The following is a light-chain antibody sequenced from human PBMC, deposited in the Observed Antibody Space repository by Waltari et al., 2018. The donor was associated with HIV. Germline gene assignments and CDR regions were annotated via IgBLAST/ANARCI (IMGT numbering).Light chain of an antibody. CDR1: QSVSTN. Sequence: EIMMTQSPATLSLSPGDTATLSCRASQSVSTNLAWYQQKPGQAPRLRFYDASTRATGVPARFSGGGSETEFTLTITSLQSEDFAVYYCQQYNNWPPAYTFGQGTKLEIK. CDR3: QQYNNWPPAYT. J-gene: IGKJ2*01. V-gene: IGKV3-15*01. CDR2: DAS.